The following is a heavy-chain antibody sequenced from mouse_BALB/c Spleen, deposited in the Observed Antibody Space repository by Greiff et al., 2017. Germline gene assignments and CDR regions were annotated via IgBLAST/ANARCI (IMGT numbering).Heavy chain of an antibody. Sequence: QVQLQQSGAELARPGASVKMSCKASGYTFTSYTMHWVKQRPGQGLEWIGYINPSSGYTNYNQKFKDKATLTADKSSSTAYMQLSSLTSEDSAVYYCARHDGYSAWFAYWGQGTLVTVSA. CDR3: ARHDGYSAWFAY. D-gene: IGHD2-3*01. CDR2: INPSSGYT. V-gene: IGHV1-4*01. J-gene: IGHJ3*01. CDR1: GYTFTSYT.